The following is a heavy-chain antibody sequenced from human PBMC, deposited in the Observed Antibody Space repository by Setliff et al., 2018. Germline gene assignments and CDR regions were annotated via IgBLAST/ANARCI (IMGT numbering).Heavy chain of an antibody. CDR3: ARGYYDSYARYYVVGDY. D-gene: IGHD3-22*01. Sequence: ASVKVSCKASGYTFTNHYMRWVRQAPGQGLEWMGMINPGGGSTTYAQKFQGRVTMTRDTSTSTVYMELSSLRTEDTAVYYCARGYYDSYARYYVVGDYWGQGTPGTVPQ. CDR2: INPGGGST. V-gene: IGHV1-46*01. CDR1: GYTFTNHY. J-gene: IGHJ4*02.